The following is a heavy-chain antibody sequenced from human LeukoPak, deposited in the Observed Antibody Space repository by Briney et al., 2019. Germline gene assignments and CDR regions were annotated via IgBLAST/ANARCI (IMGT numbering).Heavy chain of an antibody. CDR2: IYYTGGT. J-gene: IGHJ5*02. Sequence: SETLSLTCTVSGGSVSSGNHYWRWIRQPPGRGLEWIGYIYYTGGTTYNPSLKSRVTISIDTSKNQFSLKVTSVTATDTAIYYCARGKTWFAPWGQGTLVTISS. V-gene: IGHV4-61*01. D-gene: IGHD4-23*01. CDR1: GGSVSSGNHY. CDR3: ARGKTWFAP.